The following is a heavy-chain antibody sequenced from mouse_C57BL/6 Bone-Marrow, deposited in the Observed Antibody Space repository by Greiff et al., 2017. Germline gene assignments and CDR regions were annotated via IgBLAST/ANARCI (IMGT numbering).Heavy chain of an antibody. D-gene: IGHD1-1*01. CDR1: GYNFTSYW. J-gene: IGHJ4*01. Sequence: QVQLQQSGAELVKPGASVKMSCKASGYNFTSYWITWVKQRPGQGLEWIGDIYPGSGSTNYNEKFKSKATMTVDTSSSTAYMQLSSLTSEDSAFYYCALYDYYGLGDYAMDYWGQGTSVTGSS. CDR2: IYPGSGST. CDR3: ALYDYYGLGDYAMDY. V-gene: IGHV1-55*01.